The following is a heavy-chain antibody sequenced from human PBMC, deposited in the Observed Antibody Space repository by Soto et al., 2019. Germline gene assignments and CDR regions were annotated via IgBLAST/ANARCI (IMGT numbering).Heavy chain of an antibody. CDR1: GGSISSTNYY. J-gene: IGHJ4*02. V-gene: IGHV4-39*01. Sequence: QLQLQESGPGLVKPPETLSLTCTVSGGSISSTNYYWGWIRQPPGKGLEWIGSIYYSGSTYYNPSLKSRVTISVDTSKNQFALKLSSVTAADMAVYYCARQTTYAFDYWGQGTLVTVSS. CDR3: ARQTTYAFDY. CDR2: IYYSGST. D-gene: IGHD4-17*01.